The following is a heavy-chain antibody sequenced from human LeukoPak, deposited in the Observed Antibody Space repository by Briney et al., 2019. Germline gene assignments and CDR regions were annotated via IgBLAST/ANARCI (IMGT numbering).Heavy chain of an antibody. CDR2: IDSDGSPT. CDR1: EFLFSNYW. D-gene: IGHD6-13*01. Sequence: GGSLRLSCAASEFLFSNYWMHWVRQVPGEGPVWVSRIDSDGSPTTYAASGEGRFTISRDNARNTLYLEMSSLRAEDAAVYYCAKSGSTSWYLDYWGRGTLVTVSA. J-gene: IGHJ4*02. V-gene: IGHV3-74*01. CDR3: AKSGSTSWYLDY.